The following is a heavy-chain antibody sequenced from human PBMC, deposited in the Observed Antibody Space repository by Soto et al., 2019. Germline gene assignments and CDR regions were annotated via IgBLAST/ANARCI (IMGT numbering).Heavy chain of an antibody. Sequence: GGSLRPSCAAPGFTFSSYCMHLVRQAPGKGLEWVAVISYDGSNKYYADSVKGRFTISRDNSKNTLYLQMNSLRAEDTAVYYCAKDGEQQMVLDYWGQGTLVTVSS. V-gene: IGHV3-30*18. D-gene: IGHD6-13*01. CDR3: AKDGEQQMVLDY. CDR1: GFTFSSYC. CDR2: ISYDGSNK. J-gene: IGHJ4*02.